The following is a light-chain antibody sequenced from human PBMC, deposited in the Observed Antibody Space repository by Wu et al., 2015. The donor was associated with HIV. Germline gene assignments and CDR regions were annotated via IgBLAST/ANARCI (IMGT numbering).Light chain of an antibody. V-gene: IGKV3-20*01. J-gene: IGKJ4*01. CDR1: QSVSSSY. CDR2: GAS. CDR3: QQYGSSQVT. Sequence: EIVLTQSPGTLSLSPGERATLSCRASQSVSSSYLAWYRQKPGQAPRLLIYGASSRATGIPDRFSGSGSGTDFTLTISRLEPEDFAVYYCQQYGSSQVTFGGGTKVEIK.